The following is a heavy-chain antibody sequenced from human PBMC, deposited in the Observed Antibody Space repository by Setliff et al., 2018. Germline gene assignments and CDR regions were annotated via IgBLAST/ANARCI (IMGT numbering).Heavy chain of an antibody. Sequence: PSETLSLTCTVSGDSISSSNYYWGWIRQPPGKGLEWIAAIKYSGSTSYNPSLKSRVTISVDKSKSQFSLKLSSVTAADTAVYYCARVALVVVIRNAFDIWGQGTMVTVSS. V-gene: IGHV4-39*07. CDR1: GDSISSSNYY. J-gene: IGHJ3*02. D-gene: IGHD2-21*01. CDR2: IKYSGST. CDR3: ARVALVVVIRNAFDI.